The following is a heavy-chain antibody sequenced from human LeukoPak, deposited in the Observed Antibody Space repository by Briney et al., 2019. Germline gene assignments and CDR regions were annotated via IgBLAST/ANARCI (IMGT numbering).Heavy chain of an antibody. D-gene: IGHD4-17*01. CDR3: ARVPSGDCFDY. J-gene: IGHJ4*02. CDR2: ITAYDNT. V-gene: IGHV1-3*01. CDR1: GYTFTTYA. Sequence: ASVKVSCKASGYTFTTYAIHWVRQAPGQRLEWMGWITAYDNTKYSQKFQGRVTFTRDTSASTAYMELSSLRSEDTAVYYCARVPSGDCFDYWGQGTLVTVSS.